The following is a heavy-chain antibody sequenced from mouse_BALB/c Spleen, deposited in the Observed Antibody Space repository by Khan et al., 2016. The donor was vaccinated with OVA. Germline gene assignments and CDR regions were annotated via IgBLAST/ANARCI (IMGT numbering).Heavy chain of an antibody. CDR1: GYTFTDYY. CDR3: ARMDTTSLDY. CDR2: IYPGSGNT. Sequence: QVQLQQSGTELARPGASVKLSCKASGYTFTDYYITWVKQRTGQGLEWIGEIYPGSGNTYYNEKFKGKATLTADKSSHTAYMPHSSLTAEDSAVYFCARMDTTSLDYWGQGTTLTVSS. J-gene: IGHJ2*01. V-gene: IGHV1-77*01. D-gene: IGHD2-3*01.